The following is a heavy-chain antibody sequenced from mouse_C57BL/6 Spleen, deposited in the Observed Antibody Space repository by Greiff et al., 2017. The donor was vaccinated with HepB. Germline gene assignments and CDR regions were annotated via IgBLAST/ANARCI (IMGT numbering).Heavy chain of an antibody. CDR2: ISYDGSN. J-gene: IGHJ2*01. Sequence: EVKLQESGPGLVKPSQSLSLTCSVTGYSITSGYYWNWIRQFPGNKLEWMGYISYDGSNNYNPSLKNRISITRDTSKNQFFLKLNSVTTEDTATYYCAKLGGYENWGQGTTLTVSS. V-gene: IGHV3-6*01. CDR1: GYSITSGYY. CDR3: AKLGGYEN. D-gene: IGHD2-2*01.